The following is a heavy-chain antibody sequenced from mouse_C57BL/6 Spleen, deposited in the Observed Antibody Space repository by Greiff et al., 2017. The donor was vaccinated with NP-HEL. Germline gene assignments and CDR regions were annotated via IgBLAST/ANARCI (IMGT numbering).Heavy chain of an antibody. CDR2: ISYDGSN. V-gene: IGHV3-6*01. D-gene: IGHD2-10*02. CDR3: AREGSMYYFDY. CDR1: GYSITSGYY. Sequence: EVQLVESGPGLVKPSQSLSLTCSVTGYSITSGYYWNWIRQFPGNKLEWMGYISYDGSNNYNPSLKNRISITRDTSKNQFFLKLNSVTTEDTATYYCAREGSMYYFDYWGQGTTLTVSS. J-gene: IGHJ2*01.